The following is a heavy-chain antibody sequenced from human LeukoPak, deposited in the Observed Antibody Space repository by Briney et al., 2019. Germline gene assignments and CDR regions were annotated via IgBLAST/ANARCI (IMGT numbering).Heavy chain of an antibody. CDR2: IYSGGST. Sequence: GGSLRLSCAASGFTVSSNYMSWVRQAPGKGLEWVSGIYSGGSTYYADSVKGRFTISRDNSKNTLYLQMNSLRAEDTAVYYCAREYYDILTGYWEAFDIWGQGTMVTVSS. V-gene: IGHV3-66*01. J-gene: IGHJ3*02. CDR1: GFTVSSNY. CDR3: AREYYDILTGYWEAFDI. D-gene: IGHD3-9*01.